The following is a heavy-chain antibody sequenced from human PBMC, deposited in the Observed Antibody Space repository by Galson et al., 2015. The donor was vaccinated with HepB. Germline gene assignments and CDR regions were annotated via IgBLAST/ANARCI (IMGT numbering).Heavy chain of an antibody. CDR3: GPAAAGSEGY. CDR1: GFTFSSYG. D-gene: IGHD6-13*01. J-gene: IGHJ4*02. V-gene: IGHV3-30*03. Sequence: SLRLSCAASGFTFSSYGMHWVRQAPGKGLEWVAVISYDGSNKYYADSVKGRFTISRDNAKNTLYLQMNSLRAEDTAVYYCGPAAAGSEGYWGQGTLVTVSS. CDR2: ISYDGSNK.